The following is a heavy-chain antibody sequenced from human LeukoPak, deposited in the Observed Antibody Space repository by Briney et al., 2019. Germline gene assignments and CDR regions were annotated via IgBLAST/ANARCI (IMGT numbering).Heavy chain of an antibody. J-gene: IGHJ1*01. CDR1: GLIFSHYG. D-gene: IGHD1-26*01. Sequence: PGGSLRLSCAASGLIFSHYGMHWVRQSPGKGLDWVALIWYDGSKKYYADSVKGRFTISRDNAKDTLYLQMDSLRVEDTAVYYCTVWSGSSYLEYLQHWGQGTPVSVSA. CDR3: TVWSGSSYLEYLQH. V-gene: IGHV3-33*01. CDR2: IWYDGSKK.